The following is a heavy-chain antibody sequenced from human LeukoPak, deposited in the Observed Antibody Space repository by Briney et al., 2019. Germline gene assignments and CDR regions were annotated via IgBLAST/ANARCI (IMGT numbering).Heavy chain of an antibody. CDR3: VREVDSHGTLFYYGMDV. CDR1: GDSVSSNSAA. Sequence: SQTLSLTCAISGDSVSSNSAAWNWIRQSPSRGLEWLGRTYHRSRWYHDYGVSVRSRININPDTSKNQFSLQLNSVTPEDTAVYYCVREVDSHGTLFYYGMDVWGQGTTVTVSS. CDR2: TYHRSRWYH. D-gene: IGHD6-13*01. J-gene: IGHJ6*02. V-gene: IGHV6-1*01.